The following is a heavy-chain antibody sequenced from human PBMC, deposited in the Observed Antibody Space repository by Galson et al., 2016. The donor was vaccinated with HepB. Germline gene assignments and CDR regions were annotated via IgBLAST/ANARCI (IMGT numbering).Heavy chain of an antibody. V-gene: IGHV1-2*02. J-gene: IGHJ5*02. CDR3: ARDYVGP. D-gene: IGHD1-26*01. CDR1: GYTFVGYY. CDR2: INPNSGGA. Sequence: SVKVSCKASGYTFVGYYLHWVRQAPGHGLEWMGWINPNSGGANYAQKFQGRVTMTSDTSITTAYVELSSLRFDDTAVYYCARDYVGPWGQGTLVTVSS.